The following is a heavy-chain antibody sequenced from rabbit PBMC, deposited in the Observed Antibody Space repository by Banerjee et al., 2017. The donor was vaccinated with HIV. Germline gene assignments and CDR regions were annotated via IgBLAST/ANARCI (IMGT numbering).Heavy chain of an antibody. J-gene: IGHJ2*01. Sequence: QEQLEESGGGLVQPGGSLTLTCTASGFSFSGSYYMCWVRQDPGKVQEWIGCIYAGSNDNTYYASWANGRFTISKTSSTTVTLQMTSLTAADTATYFCAKAGSSYATGAFVPWGPGTLVTVS. D-gene: IGHD8-1*01. CDR1: GFSFSGSYY. V-gene: IGHV1S45*01. CDR2: IYAGSNDNT. CDR3: AKAGSSYATGAFVP.